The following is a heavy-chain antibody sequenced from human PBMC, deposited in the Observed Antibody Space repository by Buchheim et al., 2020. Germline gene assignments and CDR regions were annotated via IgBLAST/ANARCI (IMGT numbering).Heavy chain of an antibody. CDR2: ISYDGSKK. J-gene: IGHJ4*02. Sequence: QVQLVESGGGVIQPGKSLRLSCAASGFIFSGYGMNWVRQTPGKGLEWVAFISYDGSKKDYAESVKGRFTISRDNSKNTLSLQMGSLRADDTAMYYCAKNSVVNYGYYFDHWGQGIL. CDR3: AKNSVVNYGYYFDH. D-gene: IGHD4-23*01. V-gene: IGHV3-30*18. CDR1: GFIFSGYG.